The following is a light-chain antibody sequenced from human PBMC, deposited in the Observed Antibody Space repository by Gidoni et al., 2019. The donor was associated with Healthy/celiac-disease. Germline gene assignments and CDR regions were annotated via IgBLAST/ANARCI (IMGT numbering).Light chain of an antibody. CDR3: QQYGSSLWT. J-gene: IGKJ1*01. Sequence: EIVLTQSPGTLSLSPGERATLSCRASQSVSSSYLAWYQQKPGQAPRLLIYGASSRATGSPDRFSGSGSGTDFTLTSSRLEPEDFAVYYWQQYGSSLWTFXXXTKVEIK. CDR1: QSVSSSY. CDR2: GAS. V-gene: IGKV3-20*01.